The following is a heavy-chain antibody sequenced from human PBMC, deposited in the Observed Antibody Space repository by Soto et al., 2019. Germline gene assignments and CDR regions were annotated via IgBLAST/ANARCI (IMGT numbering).Heavy chain of an antibody. CDR1: GFTFSNYA. D-gene: IGHD3-9*01. Sequence: EVQLLESGGGLVQPGGSLRLSCAASGFTFSNYAMSWVRQAPGKGLEWVSIISGSGGTTYHADSVKDRFTISRDNSKNTLFLQMNSLRAEDTAVYYCAKGVAVGFHFDSSTDRGFDPWGQGTLVTVSS. CDR2: ISGSGGTT. J-gene: IGHJ5*02. CDR3: AKGVAVGFHFDSSTDRGFDP. V-gene: IGHV3-23*01.